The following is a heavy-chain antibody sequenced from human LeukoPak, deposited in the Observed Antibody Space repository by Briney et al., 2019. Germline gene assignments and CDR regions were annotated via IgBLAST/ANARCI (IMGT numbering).Heavy chain of an antibody. CDR3: ARDQGQQLVPDY. V-gene: IGHV1-2*06. J-gene: IGHJ4*02. D-gene: IGHD6-13*01. CDR2: INPNSGGT. Sequence: ASVKVSCKASGCTFTAYYMHWVRQAPGLGLEWMGRINPNSGGTNYAQKFQGRVTLTRDTSISTAYMELSRLRSDDAAVYYCARDQGQQLVPDYWGQGTLVTVSS. CDR1: GCTFTAYY.